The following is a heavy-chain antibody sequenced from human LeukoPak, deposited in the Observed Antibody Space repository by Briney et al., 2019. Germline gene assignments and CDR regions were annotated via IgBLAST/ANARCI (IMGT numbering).Heavy chain of an antibody. V-gene: IGHV4-34*01. CDR3: ASRPRYGSGWYYFDS. Sequence: PSETLSLTCAVYGGSFSGDYWNWIRQPPGKRLEWIGEINHSGSTNSNPSLKSRVTISVDRSKNQFSLKLSSVTAADTAVYYCASRPRYGSGWYYFDSWRQGTLVTVCS. CDR1: GGSFSGDY. D-gene: IGHD6-19*01. J-gene: IGHJ4*02. CDR2: INHSGST.